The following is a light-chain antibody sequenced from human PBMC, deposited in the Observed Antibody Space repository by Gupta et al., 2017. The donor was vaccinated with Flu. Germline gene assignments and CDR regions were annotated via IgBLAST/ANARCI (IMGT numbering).Light chain of an antibody. CDR2: GAS. J-gene: IGKJ1*01. V-gene: IGKV3-20*01. Sequence: EIVLTKSPGTLSLSPGERVTLSCRASQSVRSSYLAWYQQKPGQAPRLLIYGASSRATGIRDRFSGSGSGTXFTLTIXSREPEDFAVYYCQQECSSPRTFGXWTKVEIK. CDR1: QSVRSSY. CDR3: QQECSSPRT.